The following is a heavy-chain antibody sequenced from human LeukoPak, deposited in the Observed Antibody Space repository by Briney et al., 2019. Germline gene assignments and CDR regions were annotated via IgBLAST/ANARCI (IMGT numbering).Heavy chain of an antibody. Sequence: SQTLSLTCTVSGGSISSRSYYWGWLRQPPGKGLQWIGSISYSGSTYSNPSLKSRLTISVDTSKNQFSLKVRSVTAADTAVYYCARHIIDYDIPRFCDYWGQGTLVTVSS. CDR1: GGSISSRSYY. CDR3: ARHIIDYDIPRFCDY. D-gene: IGHD4-17*01. V-gene: IGHV4-39*01. J-gene: IGHJ4*02. CDR2: ISYSGST.